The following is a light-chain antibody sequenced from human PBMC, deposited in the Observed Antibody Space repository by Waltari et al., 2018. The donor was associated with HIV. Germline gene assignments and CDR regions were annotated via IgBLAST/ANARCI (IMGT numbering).Light chain of an antibody. J-gene: IGLJ1*01. Sequence: QSVLTQPPPVSGTPGQRVSISCSGTSSNIDNHYFHWSQQLPGTAPKLPFHRKNQRPSGVPDRFSGSKSGTSASLAISGLRSEDEAYYYCAVWDDSLRGSVFGTGTEVTVL. V-gene: IGLV1-47*01. CDR1: SSNIDNHY. CDR2: RKN. CDR3: AVWDDSLRGSV.